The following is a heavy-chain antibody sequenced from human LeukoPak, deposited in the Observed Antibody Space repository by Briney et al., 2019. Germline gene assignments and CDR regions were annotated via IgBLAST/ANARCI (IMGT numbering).Heavy chain of an antibody. J-gene: IGHJ6*02. CDR1: GFTFSSYS. D-gene: IGHD1-26*01. CDR2: ISSSSSTM. CDR3: ARDGIVGATDYGMDV. Sequence: GGSLRLSCTASGFTFSSYSMNWVRQAPGKGLEWVSFISSSSSTMYYADSVKGRFTISRDNVKNSLYLQMNSLRAEDTTVYYCARDGIVGATDYGMDVWGQGTTVTVSS. V-gene: IGHV3-48*01.